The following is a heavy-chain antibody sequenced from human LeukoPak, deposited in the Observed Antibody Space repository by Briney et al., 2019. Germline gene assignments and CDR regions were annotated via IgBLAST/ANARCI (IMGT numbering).Heavy chain of an antibody. J-gene: IGHJ6*03. CDR3: ARDRGQTGYYWSYYYYMDV. Sequence: GWSVRLSRAASGFTFSDYSMNWVRQAPGKGLEWVSYISGGSSTMYYADSVKGRFTISRDNAKNSLYLQMNSLRAEDTAVYYCARDRGQTGYYWSYYYYMDVWGIGTTVTVSS. V-gene: IGHV3-48*01. CDR2: ISGGSSTM. D-gene: IGHD3-9*01. CDR1: GFTFSDYS.